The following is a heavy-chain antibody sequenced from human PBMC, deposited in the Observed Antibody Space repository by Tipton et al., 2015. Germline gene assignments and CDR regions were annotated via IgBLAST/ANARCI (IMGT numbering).Heavy chain of an antibody. CDR3: ARVTVDYGDYVGAFDI. V-gene: IGHV4-34*01. J-gene: IGHJ3*02. CDR2: INHSGYT. D-gene: IGHD4-17*01. Sequence: TLSLTCAVYGGSFSGYFWTWIRQPPGKGLEWIGEINHSGYTNYNPSLKSRVTISVDTSKNQFSLKLRSVTAADTALYYCARVTVDYGDYVGAFDIWGQGTMVTVSS. CDR1: GGSFSGYF.